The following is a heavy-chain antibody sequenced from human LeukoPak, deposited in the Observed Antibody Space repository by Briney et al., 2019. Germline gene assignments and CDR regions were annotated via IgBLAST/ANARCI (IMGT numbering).Heavy chain of an antibody. Sequence: PGGSLRLSCAASGFTFDDYAMHWVRQAPGKGLEWVSGISWNSGSIGYADSVKCRFTISRDNAKNSLYLQMNSLRAEDTALYYCVKLYGYSYGYIDYWGQGTLVTVSS. V-gene: IGHV3-9*01. CDR1: GFTFDDYA. J-gene: IGHJ4*02. D-gene: IGHD5-18*01. CDR3: VKLYGYSYGYIDY. CDR2: ISWNSGSI.